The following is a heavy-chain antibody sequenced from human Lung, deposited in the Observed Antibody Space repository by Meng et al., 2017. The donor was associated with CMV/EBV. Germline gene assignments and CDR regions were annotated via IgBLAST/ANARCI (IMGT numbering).Heavy chain of an antibody. V-gene: IGHV1-2*02. CDR3: ARDDYGPFNY. D-gene: IGHD4/OR15-4a*01. CDR2: IDPRRGDT. Sequence: LLVRSEASVKKPEASEKVSCRASGYTITSYYIHWIRQAPGQGLEWMGWIDPRRGDTKYAQRFQGRVTLTRDTSIDTVYMELTSLASDDTAVYYCARDDYGPFNYWGQGTLVTVSS. J-gene: IGHJ4*02. CDR1: GYTITSYY.